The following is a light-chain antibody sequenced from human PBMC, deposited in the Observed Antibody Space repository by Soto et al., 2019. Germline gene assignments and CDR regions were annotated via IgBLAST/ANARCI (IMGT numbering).Light chain of an antibody. Sequence: QSALAQPPSASGTPGQSVTIPCTGTSSDVGDYNYVSWYQQHPGKAPKLMIYEVSRRPSGVPDRFSGSKSGNTASLTVSGLQAEDEADYYCSSNAGSNNVVYGGATKVTVL. CDR2: EVS. CDR3: SSNAGSNNVV. J-gene: IGLJ2*01. V-gene: IGLV2-8*01. CDR1: SSDVGDYNY.